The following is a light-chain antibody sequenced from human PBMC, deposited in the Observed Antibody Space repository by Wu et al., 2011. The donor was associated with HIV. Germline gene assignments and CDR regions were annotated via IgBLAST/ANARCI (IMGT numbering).Light chain of an antibody. Sequence: EIVLTQSPGTLSLSPGERGTLSCRASQSVSNNFLAWYQQKPGQAPRLLIYGASSRATGIPARFSGSGSGTEFTLTISSMQSEDFAVYYCQQYHDWQWTFGQGTKVEIK. CDR1: QSVSNN. J-gene: IGKJ1*01. V-gene: IGKV3-15*01. CDR2: GAS. CDR3: QQYHDWQWT.